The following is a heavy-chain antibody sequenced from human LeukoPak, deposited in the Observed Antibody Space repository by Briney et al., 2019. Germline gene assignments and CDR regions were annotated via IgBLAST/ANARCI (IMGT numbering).Heavy chain of an antibody. CDR2: ISGSGGST. V-gene: IGHV3-23*01. J-gene: IGHJ6*02. CDR1: GFTFSSYA. CDR3: AKALENHDSSGYYYYYYGMDV. D-gene: IGHD3-22*01. Sequence: GGSLRLSCAASGFTFSSYAMSWVRQAPGKGLEWVSAISGSGGSTYYADSVKGRFTISRDNSKNTLYLQMNSLRAEDTAVYYCAKALENHDSSGYYYYYYGMDVWGQGTTVTVSS.